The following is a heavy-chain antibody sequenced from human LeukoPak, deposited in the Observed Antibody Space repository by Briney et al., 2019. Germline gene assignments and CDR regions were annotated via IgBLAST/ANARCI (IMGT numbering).Heavy chain of an antibody. J-gene: IGHJ6*02. Sequence: ASVKVSCKASGYTFTSYGISWVRQAPGQGLEWMGWISAYNGNTNYAQKLQGRVTMTTDTSTSTAYMELRSLRSDDTAVYYCARAPYCSSTSCYRAGYYYYYGMDVWGQGTTVTVSS. D-gene: IGHD2-2*02. CDR2: ISAYNGNT. CDR1: GYTFTSYG. CDR3: ARAPYCSSTSCYRAGYYYYYGMDV. V-gene: IGHV1-18*01.